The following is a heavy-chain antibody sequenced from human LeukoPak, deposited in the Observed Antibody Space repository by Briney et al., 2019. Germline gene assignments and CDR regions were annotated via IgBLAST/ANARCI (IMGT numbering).Heavy chain of an antibody. CDR3: ARGIVVVPANWFDP. D-gene: IGHD2-2*01. J-gene: IGHJ5*02. V-gene: IGHV4-59*12. CDR2: IYYSGST. CDR1: GGSISSYY. Sequence: PSETLSLTCTVSGGSISSYYWSWIRQPPGKGLEWIGYIYYSGSTNYNPSLKSRVTISVDTSKNQLSLKLSSVTAADTAVYYCARGIVVVPANWFDPWGQGTLVTVSS.